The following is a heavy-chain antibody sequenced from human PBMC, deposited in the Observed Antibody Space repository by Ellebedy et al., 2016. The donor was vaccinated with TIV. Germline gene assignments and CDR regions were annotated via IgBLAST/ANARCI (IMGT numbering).Heavy chain of an antibody. CDR1: GFTFSSYW. D-gene: IGHD2-8*01. CDR3: VWPVRMNGY. Sequence: GESLKISCAASGFTFSSYWMHWVRQVPGTGPVWVSRISPDGSSTAYADSVKGRFTISRDNGKNSLYLQMNSLRVEDTAVYYCVWPVRMNGYWGQGTLVTVSS. CDR2: ISPDGSST. J-gene: IGHJ4*02. V-gene: IGHV3-74*01.